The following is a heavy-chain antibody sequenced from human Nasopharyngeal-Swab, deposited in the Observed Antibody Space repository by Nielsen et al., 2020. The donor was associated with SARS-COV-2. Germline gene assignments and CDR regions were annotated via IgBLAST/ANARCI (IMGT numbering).Heavy chain of an antibody. J-gene: IGHJ4*02. CDR3: ARDQSSYYYDSSGYYSDY. CDR2: ISSSSYI. D-gene: IGHD3-22*01. V-gene: IGHV3-21*01. CDR1: GFTFNSYG. Sequence: GESLKISCAASGFTFNSYGMHWVRQAPGKGLEWVSSISSSSYIYYADSVKGRFTISRDNAKNSLYLQMNSLRAEDTAVYYCARDQSSYYYDSSGYYSDYWGQGTLVTVSS.